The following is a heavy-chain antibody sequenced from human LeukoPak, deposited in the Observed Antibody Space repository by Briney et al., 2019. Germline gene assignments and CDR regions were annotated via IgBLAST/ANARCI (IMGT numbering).Heavy chain of an antibody. J-gene: IGHJ4*02. CDR3: ARGRIRFLDDFDY. V-gene: IGHV3-48*01. D-gene: IGHD3-3*01. CDR1: GFTFSSYS. CDR2: ISSSSSTI. Sequence: PGGSLRLSCAASGFTFSSYSMNWVRQAPGQGLKRVSYISSSSSTIYYADSVKGRFPISRDNAKNSLYLQMNSLRAEDTAVYYCARGRIRFLDDFDYWGQGTLVTVSS.